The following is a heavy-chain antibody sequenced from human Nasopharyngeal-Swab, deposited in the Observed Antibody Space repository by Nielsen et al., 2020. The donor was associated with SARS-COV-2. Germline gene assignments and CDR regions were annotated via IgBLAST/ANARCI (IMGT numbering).Heavy chain of an antibody. J-gene: IGHJ5*02. CDR3: ARSLRITIFGVVIISRWFDP. D-gene: IGHD3-3*01. CDR2: INHSGST. Sequence: SETLSLTCAVYGGSFSGYYWSWIRHPPENGLEWIGEINHSGSTNYNPSLKSRVTISVDTSKNQFSLKLSSVNAADTAVYYCARSLRITIFGVVIISRWFDPWGQGTLVTVSS. V-gene: IGHV4-34*01. CDR1: GGSFSGYY.